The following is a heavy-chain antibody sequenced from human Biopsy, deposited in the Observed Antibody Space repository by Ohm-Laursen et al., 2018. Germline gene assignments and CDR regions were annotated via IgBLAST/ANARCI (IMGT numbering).Heavy chain of an antibody. D-gene: IGHD1-1*01. J-gene: IGHJ3*02. Sequence: SLRLSCAASGFAFNLYEMNWVRQAPGKGMEWISYIYGGGSPVSYADSVKGRFTISRDNAKNTLYLQMNSLGVEDSAVYYCARDIYYITNWRAFDMWGQGTVVTVAS. CDR1: GFAFNLYE. V-gene: IGHV3-48*03. CDR3: ARDIYYITNWRAFDM. CDR2: IYGGGSPV.